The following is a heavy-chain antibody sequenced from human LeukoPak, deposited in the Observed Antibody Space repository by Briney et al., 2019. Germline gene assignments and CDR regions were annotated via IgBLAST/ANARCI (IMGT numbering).Heavy chain of an antibody. CDR2: INSDGSST. CDR1: GFTFSSYW. Sequence: GGSLRLSCAASGFTFSSYWMHWVRQAPGKGLVWVSRINSDGSSTSYADSVKGRFTISRDNAKNTLYLQMNSLRAEDTAVYYCARVGWQWLVGDAFDIWGQGTMVTVSS. V-gene: IGHV3-74*01. J-gene: IGHJ3*02. CDR3: ARVGWQWLVGDAFDI. D-gene: IGHD6-19*01.